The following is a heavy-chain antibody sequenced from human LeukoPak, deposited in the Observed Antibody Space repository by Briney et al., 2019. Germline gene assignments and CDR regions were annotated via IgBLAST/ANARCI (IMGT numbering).Heavy chain of an antibody. D-gene: IGHD1-7*01. CDR3: TGELAGTTVHY. V-gene: IGHV4-39*07. Sequence: SSETLSLTCTVSGGSISSNTYFWGWIRQPPGKGLEWIGSIYYNGNSFYNPSLKSRLPISVDTSKNQFSLNLSSVTAPDTAVYFCTGELAGTTVHYWGQGTLVTVSS. J-gene: IGHJ4*02. CDR2: IYYNGNS. CDR1: GGSISSNTYF.